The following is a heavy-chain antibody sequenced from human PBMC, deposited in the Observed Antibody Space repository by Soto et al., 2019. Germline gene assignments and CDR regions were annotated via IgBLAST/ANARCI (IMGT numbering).Heavy chain of an antibody. J-gene: IGHJ4*02. D-gene: IGHD1-26*01. CDR2: INADGSDT. V-gene: IGHV3-43*02. Sequence: EVQLVQSGGGVVRPGGSLRLSCAASGFTFEDYALHWVRQSSGKSPEWVSLINADGSDTYYADSVKGRFTISRDNNKHSLYHQMNSLRPEDTAIYFCAKARFYFDSSPYDSWGQGTLVTVTS. CDR1: GFTFEDYA. CDR3: AKARFYFDSSPYDS.